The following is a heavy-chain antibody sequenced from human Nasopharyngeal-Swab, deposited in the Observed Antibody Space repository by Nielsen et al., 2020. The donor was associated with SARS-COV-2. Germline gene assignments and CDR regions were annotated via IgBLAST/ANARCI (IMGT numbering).Heavy chain of an antibody. D-gene: IGHD2-2*01. V-gene: IGHV4-39*01. Sequence: WIRQPPGKGLEWIGNIDDSGTTFYSPSLKTRVTLSVDTSQNQFSLNLISVTAADTAVHYCARRVVSPEFYFDYWGQGALVTASS. CDR3: ARRVVSPEFYFDY. J-gene: IGHJ4*02. CDR2: IDDSGTT.